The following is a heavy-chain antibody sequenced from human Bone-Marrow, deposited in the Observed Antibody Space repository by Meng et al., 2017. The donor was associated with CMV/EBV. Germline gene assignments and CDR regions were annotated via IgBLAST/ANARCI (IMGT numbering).Heavy chain of an antibody. CDR3: ARGATPDY. J-gene: IGHJ4*02. Sequence: GESLKISCAASGFTFSSYAMSWVRQAPGKGLEWVSAISGSGGSTYYADSVKGRFTISRDNAKNSLFLQMNSLRAEDTAVYYCARGATPDYCGQGTLVTVSS. V-gene: IGHV3-23*01. CDR2: ISGSGGST. CDR1: GFTFSSYA. D-gene: IGHD5-12*01.